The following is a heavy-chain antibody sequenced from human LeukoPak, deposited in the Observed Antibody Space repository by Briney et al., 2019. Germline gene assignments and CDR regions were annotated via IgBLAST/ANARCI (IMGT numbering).Heavy chain of an antibody. Sequence: ASVKVSCKASGYTFTGYYMHWVRQAPGQGLEWMGWINPNSGGTNYAQKFQGRVTMTRDTSISTAYMELSRLRSDDTAVYYCARATLYQYGYQNYYYYYMDVWGKGTTVTISS. V-gene: IGHV1-2*02. CDR2: INPNSGGT. CDR3: ARATLYQYGYQNYYYYYMDV. D-gene: IGHD5-18*01. J-gene: IGHJ6*03. CDR1: GYTFTGYY.